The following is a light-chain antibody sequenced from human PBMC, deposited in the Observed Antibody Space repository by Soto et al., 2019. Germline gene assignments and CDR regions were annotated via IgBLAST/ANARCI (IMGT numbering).Light chain of an antibody. CDR2: DAS. CDR3: QQYGRSPPFT. CDR1: QSVSGNF. J-gene: IGKJ3*01. V-gene: IGKV3-20*01. Sequence: TVLTQSPGTLSLSPGERATPSCRASQSVSGNFLAWYQQKPGQAPRLIIYDASTRATGIPDRFSGSGSGTDFTLPISRLEPEDFAVYYCQQYGRSPPFTFGPGTKVDIK.